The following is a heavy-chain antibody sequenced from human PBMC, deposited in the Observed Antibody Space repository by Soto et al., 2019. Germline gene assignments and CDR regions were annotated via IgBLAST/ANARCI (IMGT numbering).Heavy chain of an antibody. D-gene: IGHD3-22*01. CDR2: IIPIFGTA. J-gene: IGHJ6*02. CDR1: GGTFSSYA. V-gene: IGHV1-69*06. Sequence: ASVKVSCKASGGTFSSYAISWVRQAPGQGLEWMGGIIPIFGTANYAQKLQGRVTITADKSTSTAYMELSSLRSEDTAVYYCARDSPAIITMIVVAGPYYYYGMDVWGQGTTVTVSS. CDR3: ARDSPAIITMIVVAGPYYYYGMDV.